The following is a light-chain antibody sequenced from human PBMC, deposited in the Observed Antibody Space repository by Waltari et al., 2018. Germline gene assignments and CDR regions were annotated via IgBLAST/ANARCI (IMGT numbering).Light chain of an antibody. J-gene: IGLJ2*01. CDR2: EGS. CDR1: SSDVGGYNY. CDR3: SSYAGGNKLV. V-gene: IGLV2-8*01. Sequence: QSALTQPPSASGSPGQSVTISCTGTSSDVGGYNYVSWYQQHPGKAPKLMIYEGSKRPPGVPDRFSGSKSGNAAALTVSGLQAEDEAECDCSSYAGGNKLVFGGGTKVTVL.